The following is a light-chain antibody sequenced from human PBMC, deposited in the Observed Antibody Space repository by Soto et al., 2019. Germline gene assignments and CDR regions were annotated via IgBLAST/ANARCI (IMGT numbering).Light chain of an antibody. V-gene: IGLV4-60*03. Sequence: QLVLTRSSSASASLGSSVKLTCTLSSGNSDDLIAWRQQQPGKAPRYMMKVEGSGNYNRGSGVPDRFSGSSSGADRYLTISNLQPEDEADYYCETWGSAIWVFGGGTKVTVL. CDR1: SGNSDDL. CDR3: ETWGSAIWV. J-gene: IGLJ3*02. CDR2: VEGSGNY.